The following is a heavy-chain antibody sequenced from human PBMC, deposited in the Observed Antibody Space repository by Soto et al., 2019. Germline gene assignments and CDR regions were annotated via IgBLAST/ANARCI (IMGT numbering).Heavy chain of an antibody. D-gene: IGHD5-12*01. J-gene: IGHJ4*02. CDR3: ARLEAGDIVATIGHYFDY. CDR1: GFTFSSYS. Sequence: EVQLVESGGGLVKPGGSLRLSCAASGFTFSSYSMNWVRQAPGKGLEWVPSISSSSSYIYYADSVKGRFTISRDNAKNSLYLQMNSLRAEDTAVYYCARLEAGDIVATIGHYFDYWGQGTLVTVSS. V-gene: IGHV3-21*01. CDR2: ISSSSSYI.